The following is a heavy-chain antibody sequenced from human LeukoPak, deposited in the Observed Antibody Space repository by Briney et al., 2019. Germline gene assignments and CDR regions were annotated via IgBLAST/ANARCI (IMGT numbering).Heavy chain of an antibody. Sequence: VKVSCKASGGALSGYAVTWVRLAPGQGLEWMGGIILIFGSTNYAPKFEGRLTITADESTNTVYMELSSLRSEDTAVYFCARGCSGPNWGKLYYDHWGQGTLVTVSS. CDR1: GGALSGYA. V-gene: IGHV1-69*13. D-gene: IGHD7-27*01. J-gene: IGHJ4*02. CDR2: IILIFGST. CDR3: ARGCSGPNWGKLYYDH.